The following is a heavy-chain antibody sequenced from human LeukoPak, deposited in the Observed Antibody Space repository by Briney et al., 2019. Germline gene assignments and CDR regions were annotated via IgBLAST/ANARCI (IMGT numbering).Heavy chain of an antibody. Sequence: PGGSLRLSCAASEFTFSNYWMHWVRQAPGKGLAWVSRINSDGSGTTYADSVKGRFTISRDNAKNTLYLQMNSLRADDTAVYYCARDNGGAFDIWGQGTMVTVSS. CDR3: ARDNGGAFDI. D-gene: IGHD2-8*01. V-gene: IGHV3-74*01. CDR2: INSDGSGT. CDR1: EFTFSNYW. J-gene: IGHJ3*02.